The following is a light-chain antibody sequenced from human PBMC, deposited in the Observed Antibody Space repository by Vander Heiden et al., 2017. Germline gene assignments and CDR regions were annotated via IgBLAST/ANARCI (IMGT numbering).Light chain of an antibody. J-gene: IGLJ1*01. CDR2: EVS. V-gene: IGLV2-14*01. Sequence: QSALTQPASVSGSTVQSITISCTGTSSDVGGYNYVSWYQQHPGKAPKLMIYEVSNRPSGVSNRFSGSKSGNTASLTISGLQAEDEADYYCSSYTSSSTLNYVFGTGTKVTVL. CDR1: SSDVGGYNY. CDR3: SSYTSSSTLNYV.